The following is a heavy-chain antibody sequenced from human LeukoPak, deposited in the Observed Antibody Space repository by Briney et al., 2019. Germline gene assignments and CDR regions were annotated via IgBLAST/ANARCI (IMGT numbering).Heavy chain of an antibody. J-gene: IGHJ4*02. Sequence: ASVKVSCKASGYTFTGYYMHWVRQAPGQGLEWMGWINPNSGGTNYAQKFQGRVTMTRDTSISTAYMELSRLRSDDTAVYYCARNIVVVPAAIHGGDYWGQGTLVTVSS. CDR2: INPNSGGT. V-gene: IGHV1-2*02. CDR1: GYTFTGYY. D-gene: IGHD2-2*01. CDR3: ARNIVVVPAAIHGGDY.